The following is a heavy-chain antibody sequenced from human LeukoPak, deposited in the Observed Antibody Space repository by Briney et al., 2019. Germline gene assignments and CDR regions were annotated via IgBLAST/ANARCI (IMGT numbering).Heavy chain of an antibody. Sequence: SETLSLTCAVSGGSISSGGYSWSWIRQPPGKGLEWIGYIYHSGSTYYNPSLKSRVTISVDRSKNQFSLKLSSVTAADTAVYYCARGGGYIAAAASKPNWFDPWGQGTLVTVSS. CDR3: ARGGGYIAAAASKPNWFDP. J-gene: IGHJ5*02. CDR2: IYHSGST. D-gene: IGHD6-13*01. V-gene: IGHV4-30-2*01. CDR1: GGSISSGGYS.